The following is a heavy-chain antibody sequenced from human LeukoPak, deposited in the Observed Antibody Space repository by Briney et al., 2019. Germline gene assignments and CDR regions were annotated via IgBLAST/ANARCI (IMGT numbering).Heavy chain of an antibody. J-gene: IGHJ4*02. CDR2: INSDGSST. Sequence: PGGSLRLSCAASGFTFSSYWMHWVRQAPGKGLVWVSRINSDGSSTSYADSVKGRFTISRDNAKNTLYLQMNSLRAEDTAVYYCARAPVTGQQPPFDYWGQGTLVTVSS. D-gene: IGHD6-13*01. CDR3: ARAPVTGQQPPFDY. CDR1: GFTFSSYW. V-gene: IGHV3-74*01.